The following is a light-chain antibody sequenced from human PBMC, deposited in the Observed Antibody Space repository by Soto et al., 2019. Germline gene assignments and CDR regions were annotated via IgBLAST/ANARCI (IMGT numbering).Light chain of an antibody. CDR1: QSVSMW. J-gene: IGKJ1*01. V-gene: IGKV1-5*01. CDR3: QQYNNDLTWT. Sequence: DTQMTQSPSTLSASVGDRVTITFRASQSVSMWLAWFQQKPGKAPRLLIYGASDLESGVPSRFSGSGSGTEFTLTISSLQPEDAATYYCQQYNNDLTWTFGQGTKVDI. CDR2: GAS.